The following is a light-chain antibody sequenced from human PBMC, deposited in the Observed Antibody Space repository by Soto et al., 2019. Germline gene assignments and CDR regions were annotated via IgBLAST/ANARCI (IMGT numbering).Light chain of an antibody. V-gene: IGKV3-15*01. CDR1: QSVSSK. J-gene: IGKJ5*01. CDR2: GAS. CDR3: QQYKNWFSIT. Sequence: EIVLTQSPATLSVSPGERATLSCRASQSVSSKLAWYQQRPGQAPRLLIYGASTRATDIPARFSGSGSGTEFTITIGSLQSEDFAVYYCQQYKNWFSITFGQGTRLEIK.